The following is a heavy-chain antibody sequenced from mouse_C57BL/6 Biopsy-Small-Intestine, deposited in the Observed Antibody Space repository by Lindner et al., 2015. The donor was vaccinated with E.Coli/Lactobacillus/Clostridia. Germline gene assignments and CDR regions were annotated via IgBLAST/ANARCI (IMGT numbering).Heavy chain of an antibody. CDR2: IYPRNINT. CDR3: ARRPLANFFDY. J-gene: IGHJ2*01. D-gene: IGHD1-1*01. V-gene: IGHV1-81*01. CDR1: GYTFTSYG. Sequence: VQLQESGAELARPGASVKLSCKASGYTFTSYGINWVKQRTGQGLEWIGEIYPRNINTYYNEKFKGKATLTADESSNTAYMELRSLTSEDSAVYFCARRPLANFFDYWGQGTTLTVSS.